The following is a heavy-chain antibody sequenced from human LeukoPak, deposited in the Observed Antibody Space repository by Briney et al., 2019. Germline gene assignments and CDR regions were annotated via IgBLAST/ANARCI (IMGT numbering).Heavy chain of an antibody. Sequence: GGSLRLSCAASGFAFSAYNMNWVRQAPGKGLEWFSYISSSRGTIYYADSVKGRFTISRDNAKNSLYLQMNSLRDEDTAVYYCARDMTFCSGGSCYSLGFDIWGQGTMVTVSS. V-gene: IGHV3-48*02. D-gene: IGHD2-15*01. CDR3: ARDMTFCSGGSCYSLGFDI. CDR1: GFAFSAYN. J-gene: IGHJ3*02. CDR2: ISSSRGTI.